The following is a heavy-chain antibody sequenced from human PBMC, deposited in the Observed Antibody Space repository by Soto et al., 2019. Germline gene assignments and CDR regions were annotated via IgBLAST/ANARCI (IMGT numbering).Heavy chain of an antibody. J-gene: IGHJ4*02. CDR3: AGTSRLTGYYTPIDY. CDR2: IYYSGST. CDR1: GGSISSYY. V-gene: IGHV4-59*12. Sequence: ASETLSLTCTVSGGSISSYYWSWIRQPPGKGLEWIGYIYYSGSTNYNPSLKSRVTISVDTSKNQFSLKLSSVTAADTAVYYCAGTSRLTGYYTPIDYWGQGTLVTVSS. D-gene: IGHD3-9*01.